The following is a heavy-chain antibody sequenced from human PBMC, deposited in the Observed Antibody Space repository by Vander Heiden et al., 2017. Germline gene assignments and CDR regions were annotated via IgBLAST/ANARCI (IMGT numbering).Heavy chain of an antibody. J-gene: IGHJ4*02. CDR1: GFIVRDYY. CDR2: ISGSGSLI. Sequence: QVQLVESGGGLVKPGGSLRLSCATSGFIVRDYYMSWIRQAPGKGLEWVSYISGSGSLIYDADSVKGRFAISRDNAKNSVYLEINSLRPEDTAVYFCARWRYYDSLTGYYNYYFDYWGQGTLVTVSS. V-gene: IGHV3-11*01. CDR3: ARWRYYDSLTGYYNYYFDY. D-gene: IGHD3-9*01.